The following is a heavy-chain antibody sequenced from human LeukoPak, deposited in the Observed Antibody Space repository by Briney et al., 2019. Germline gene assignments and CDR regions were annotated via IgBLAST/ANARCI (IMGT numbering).Heavy chain of an antibody. V-gene: IGHV1-69*04. J-gene: IGHJ4*02. CDR3: ARENYYDSSGYYPDY. D-gene: IGHD3-22*01. CDR2: IIPILGIA. Sequence: ASVKVSCQASGGTFSRYTIRWVRQAPGQGLEWMGRIIPILGIANYAQKFQGRVTITADKSTSTAYMELSSLRSEDTAVYYCARENYYDSSGYYPDYWGQGTLVTVSS. CDR1: GGTFSRYT.